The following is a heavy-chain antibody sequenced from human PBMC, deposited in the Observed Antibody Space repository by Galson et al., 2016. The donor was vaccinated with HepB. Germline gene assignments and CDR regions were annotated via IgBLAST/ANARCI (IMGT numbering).Heavy chain of an antibody. D-gene: IGHD6-19*01. J-gene: IGHJ5*01. CDR1: GFTFSSYG. CDR3: ARDRTVAGTVSDS. V-gene: IGHV3-33*01. Sequence: LRLSCAASGFTFSSYGMHWVRQAPGKGLEWVAVIWYDGKNKYYADSVRGRFTISRDNSKNTVYLQMDSLRAEDTGVYYCARDRTVAGTVSDSWGQGALVTVSS. CDR2: IWYDGKNK.